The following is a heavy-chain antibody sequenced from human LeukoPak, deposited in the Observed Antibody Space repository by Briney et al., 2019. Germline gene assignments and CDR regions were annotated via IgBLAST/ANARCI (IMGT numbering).Heavy chain of an antibody. J-gene: IGHJ6*02. Sequence: ASVKVSCKASGGTFSSYAISWVRQAPGQGLEWMGRIIPILGIANYAQKFQGRVTITADKSTSTAYMELSSLRSEDTAVYYCARAPLRDYYDSSGYYYYYGMDVWGQGTTVTVSS. CDR1: GGTFSSYA. D-gene: IGHD3-22*01. CDR3: ARAPLRDYYDSSGYYYYYGMDV. CDR2: IIPILGIA. V-gene: IGHV1-69*04.